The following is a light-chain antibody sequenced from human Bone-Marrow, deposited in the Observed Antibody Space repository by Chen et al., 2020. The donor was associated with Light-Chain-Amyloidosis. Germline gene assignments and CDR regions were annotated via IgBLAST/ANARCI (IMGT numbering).Light chain of an antibody. V-gene: IGLV2-8*01. CDR1: SSDVGGYNY. J-gene: IGLJ1*01. CDR3: SSYAGSNNSYV. CDR2: EVS. Sequence: QPALTQPPSASGSPGQSVTISCSGTSSDVGGYNYVFWYQQHPGKAPKLMIYEVSKRPSGVPDRFSGSKSGNTASLTVSGLQAEDEADYYCSSYAGSNNSYVFGTGTKVTVL.